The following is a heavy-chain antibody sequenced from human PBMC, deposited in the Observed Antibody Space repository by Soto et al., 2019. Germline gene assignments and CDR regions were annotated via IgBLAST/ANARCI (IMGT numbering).Heavy chain of an antibody. V-gene: IGHV3-30*18. CDR2: ISYDGSNK. Sequence: PGGSLRLSCAASGFTFSSYGMHWVRQAPGKGLEWVAVISYDGSNKYYADSVKGRFTISRDNSKNTLYLQMNSLRAEDTAVYYCAKCLSYSYGLSYGMDVWGQGTTVTVSS. CDR1: GFTFSSYG. D-gene: IGHD5-18*01. J-gene: IGHJ6*02. CDR3: AKCLSYSYGLSYGMDV.